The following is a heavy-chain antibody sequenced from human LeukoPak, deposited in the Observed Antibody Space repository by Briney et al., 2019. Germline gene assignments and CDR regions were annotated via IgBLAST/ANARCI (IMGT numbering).Heavy chain of an antibody. CDR3: AKRSAASTVGYFDY. CDR2: ISWNSGTI. D-gene: IGHD6-13*01. CDR1: GFTFDDYA. Sequence: GGSLRLSCAASGFTFDDYAMHWVRQGPGEGLEWVSGISWNSGTIYYADSVKGRFTIARDDAKNSMYLQMNSLRTEDTALYYCAKRSAASTVGYFDYWGQGTLVTVSS. V-gene: IGHV3-9*01. J-gene: IGHJ4*02.